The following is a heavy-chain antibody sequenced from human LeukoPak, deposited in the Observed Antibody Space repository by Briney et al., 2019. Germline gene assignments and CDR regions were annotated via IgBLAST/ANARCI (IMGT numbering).Heavy chain of an antibody. CDR1: GFTFSSAW. J-gene: IGHJ4*02. CDR3: TRRSSAAGRQYFDY. V-gene: IGHV3-15*07. CDR2: IKSETDGGTT. Sequence: GGSLRLSCAASGFTFSSAWMNWVRQAPGKGLEGVGRIKSETDGGTTDYAAPVKGTFTISRDDSENTLYLQMNSLKTEDTAVYYCTRRSSAAGRQYFDYWGQGTLVTVSS. D-gene: IGHD6-13*01.